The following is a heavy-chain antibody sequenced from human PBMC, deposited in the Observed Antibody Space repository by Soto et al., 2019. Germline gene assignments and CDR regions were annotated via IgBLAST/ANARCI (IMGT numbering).Heavy chain of an antibody. J-gene: IGHJ4*02. D-gene: IGHD3-22*01. CDR1: GFSFSSHS. CDR2: IGDSSTYI. V-gene: IGHV3-21*01. CDR3: ARDQRWLRHGYSDY. Sequence: EVQLVESGGGLVKPGGSLRLSCAASGFSFSSHSMNWFRQAPGKGLEWVSSIGDSSTYIYYADSVKGRFTISRDNAKNSLYLQMNSLRAEDTAVYYCARDQRWLRHGYSDYWGQGTLVTVSS.